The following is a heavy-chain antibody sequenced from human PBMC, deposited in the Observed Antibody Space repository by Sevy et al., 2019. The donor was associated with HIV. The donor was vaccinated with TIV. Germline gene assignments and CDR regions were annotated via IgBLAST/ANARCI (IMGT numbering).Heavy chain of an antibody. V-gene: IGHV3-15*01. CDR1: GFTFTYAW. CDR2: IKSKADGGTT. J-gene: IGHJ6*02. CDR3: TTDPIIVLLVTDGMDV. D-gene: IGHD2-8*02. Sequence: GGSLRLSCAASGFTFTYAWMSWVRQAPGKGLEWVGRIKSKADGGTTDYAAPVKSRFTISRDDSKNTLYLQMNSLKTDDTPVYYCTTDPIIVLLVTDGMDVWGQGTTVTVSS.